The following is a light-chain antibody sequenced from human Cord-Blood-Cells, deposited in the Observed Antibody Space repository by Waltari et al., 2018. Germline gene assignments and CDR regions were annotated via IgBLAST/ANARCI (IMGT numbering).Light chain of an antibody. CDR1: KLGDKY. CDR3: QAWDSSTVV. CDR2: QDS. Sequence: SYELTQPPSVSVSPGQTASITCSGDKLGDKYACWYQQKPGQSPVLVIYQDSKRPSGIRERFAGSNSGNTATLTVSGTQAMDEADYCCQAWDSSTVVFGGGTKLTVL. V-gene: IGLV3-1*01. J-gene: IGLJ2*01.